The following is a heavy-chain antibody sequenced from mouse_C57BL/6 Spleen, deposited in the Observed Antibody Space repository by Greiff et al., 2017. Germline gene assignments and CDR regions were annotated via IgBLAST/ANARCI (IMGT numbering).Heavy chain of an antibody. CDR3: ARSGTTVVGRDYFYY. Sequence: VMLVESGAELVRPGTSVKVSCKASGYAFTNYLIEWVKQRPGQGLEWIGVINPGSGGTNYNEKFKGKATLTADKSSSTAYMQLSSLTSEDSAVSFLARSGTTVVGRDYFYYWGQGATLTVSS. CDR1: GYAFTNYL. J-gene: IGHJ2*01. V-gene: IGHV1-54*01. D-gene: IGHD1-1*01. CDR2: INPGSGGT.